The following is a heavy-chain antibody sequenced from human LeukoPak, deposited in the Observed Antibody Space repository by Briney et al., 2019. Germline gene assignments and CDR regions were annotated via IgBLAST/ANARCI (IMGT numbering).Heavy chain of an antibody. CDR2: FDPEDGET. Sequence: ASVKVSCKVSGYTLTELSMHWVRQAPGKGLEWMGGFDPEDGETIYAQKFQGRVTMTEDTSTDTAYMELSSLRSEDTAVYYCATVPMVRGSGYYYGMDVWGQGTTVTVFS. CDR1: GYTLTELS. D-gene: IGHD3-10*01. CDR3: ATVPMVRGSGYYYGMDV. J-gene: IGHJ6*02. V-gene: IGHV1-24*01.